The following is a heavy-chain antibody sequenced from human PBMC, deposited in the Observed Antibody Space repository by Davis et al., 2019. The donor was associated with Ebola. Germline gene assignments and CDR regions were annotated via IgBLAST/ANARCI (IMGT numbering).Heavy chain of an antibody. CDR1: GGSISHYY. CDR3: AREETRGSIAGWFDP. J-gene: IGHJ5*02. D-gene: IGHD2-21*01. CDR2: IYYSGST. Sequence: SETLSLTCIVSGGSISHYYWNWIRQAPGKGLEWIGYIYYSGSTNYNPSLKSRVTISVDTSKNQFSVRLSSLTAADTAFYYCAREETRGSIAGWFDPWGQGTLVTVSS. V-gene: IGHV4-59*08.